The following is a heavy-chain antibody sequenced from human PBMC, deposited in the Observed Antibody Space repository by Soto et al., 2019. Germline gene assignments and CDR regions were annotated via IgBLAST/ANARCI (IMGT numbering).Heavy chain of an antibody. CDR2: INAYNGNT. CDR1: GYTFTSYG. CDR3: ARVLTPFDT. J-gene: IGHJ5*02. Sequence: QVQLVQSGAEVKKPGASVKVSCKASGYTFTSYGISWVRQAPGQGLEWMGWINAYNGNTNYAQKLQGRVTMATDTATRTASMELRSLRSADTAVYYCARVLTPFDTWGQGALVTVSS. V-gene: IGHV1-18*01.